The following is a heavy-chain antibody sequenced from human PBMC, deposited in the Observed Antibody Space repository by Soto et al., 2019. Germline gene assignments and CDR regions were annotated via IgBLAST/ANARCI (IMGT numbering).Heavy chain of an antibody. V-gene: IGHV1-69*01. Sequence: QVQLVQSGAEVKKPGSSVKVSCKASGGTFSSYAISWVRQAPGQGLEWMGGIIPIFGTANYAQKFQGRVTITADESTSTAYMEPSSLRSEDTAVYYCARGRRYCSGGSCYFDYWGQGTLVTVSS. D-gene: IGHD2-15*01. CDR1: GGTFSSYA. CDR3: ARGRRYCSGGSCYFDY. CDR2: IIPIFGTA. J-gene: IGHJ4*02.